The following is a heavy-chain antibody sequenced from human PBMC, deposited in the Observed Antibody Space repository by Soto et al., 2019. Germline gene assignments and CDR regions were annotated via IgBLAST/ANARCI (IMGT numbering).Heavy chain of an antibody. D-gene: IGHD2-2*01. V-gene: IGHV3-30*18. CDR1: GFTFTSYG. CDR2: ISYDGGDK. J-gene: IGHJ6*02. CDR3: AKASGYCSSASCSRLIYYYYGMDV. Sequence: QVQVVESGGGVVQPGRSLRLSCAASGFTFTSYGMHWVRQAPGKGLEWVAVISYDGGDKYYADSVKGRFTISRDNSKNTLYLQMNRLRAEDTAVYYCAKASGYCSSASCSRLIYYYYGMDVWGQGTTVTVSS.